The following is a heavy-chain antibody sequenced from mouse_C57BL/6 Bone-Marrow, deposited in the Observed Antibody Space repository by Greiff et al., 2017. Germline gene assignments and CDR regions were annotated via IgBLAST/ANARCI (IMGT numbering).Heavy chain of an antibody. V-gene: IGHV1-58*01. CDR3: ARGPLLLRYYYAMDY. CDR1: GYTFTSYG. Sequence: EVKVVESGAELVRPGSSVKMSCKTSGYTFTSYGINWVKQRPGQGLEWIGYIYIGNGYTEYNEKFKGKATLTSDTSSSTAYMQLSSLTSEDSAIYFCARGPLLLRYYYAMDYWGQGTSVTVSS. CDR2: IYIGNGYT. D-gene: IGHD1-1*01. J-gene: IGHJ4*01.